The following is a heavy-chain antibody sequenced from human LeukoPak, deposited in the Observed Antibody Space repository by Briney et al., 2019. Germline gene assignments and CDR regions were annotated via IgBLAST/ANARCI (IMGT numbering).Heavy chain of an antibody. Sequence: TGGSLRLSCAASGFTFSSYWMSWVRQAPGKGLEWVANIKQDGSEKYYVDSVKGRFTISRDNAKNTLYLQMNSLRAEDTAVYYCARDIYYYDSSGQPYAENAFDIWGQGTMVTVSS. J-gene: IGHJ3*02. CDR2: IKQDGSEK. CDR1: GFTFSSYW. CDR3: ARDIYYYDSSGQPYAENAFDI. V-gene: IGHV3-7*01. D-gene: IGHD3-22*01.